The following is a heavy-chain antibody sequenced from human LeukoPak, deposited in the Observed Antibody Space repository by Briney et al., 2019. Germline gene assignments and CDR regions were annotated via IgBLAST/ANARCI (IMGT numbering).Heavy chain of an antibody. CDR3: ARDLYSYGTFDY. V-gene: IGHV1-2*04. Sequence: ASVKVSCKASGYTFTGYYMHWVRQAPGQGLEWMGWINPNSGGTNYAQKFQGWDTMTRDTSISTAYMELSRLRSDDTAVYYCARDLYSYGTFDYWGQGTLVTVSS. CDR2: INPNSGGT. D-gene: IGHD5-18*01. J-gene: IGHJ4*02. CDR1: GYTFTGYY.